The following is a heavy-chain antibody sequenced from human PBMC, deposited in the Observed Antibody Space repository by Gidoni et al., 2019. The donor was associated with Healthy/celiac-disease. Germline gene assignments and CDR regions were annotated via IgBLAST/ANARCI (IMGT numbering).Heavy chain of an antibody. Sequence: QVQLQESCPGLLKPSGTLSLTCAVSGGSISSSNWWSWVRQPPGKGLEWIGEIYHSGSTNYNPSLKSRVTISVDKSKNQFSLKLSSVTAADTAVYYCARDVMITFGGVIVRGAFDIWGQGTMVTVSS. V-gene: IGHV4-4*02. D-gene: IGHD3-16*02. CDR2: IYHSGST. J-gene: IGHJ3*02. CDR1: GGSISSSNW. CDR3: ARDVMITFGGVIVRGAFDI.